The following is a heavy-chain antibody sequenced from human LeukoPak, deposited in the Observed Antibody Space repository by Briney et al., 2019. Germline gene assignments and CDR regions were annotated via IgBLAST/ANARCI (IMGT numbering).Heavy chain of an antibody. D-gene: IGHD1-1*01. CDR2: IYISGST. J-gene: IGHJ5*02. CDR1: GGSISSYY. Sequence: SETLSLTCTVSGGSISSYYWSWIRQPAGKGLEWIGRIYISGSTNYNPSLKSRVTMSVDTSKNQFSLKLSSVTAADTAVYYCARARRWNAAVEGWWFDPWGQGTLVTVSS. V-gene: IGHV4-4*07. CDR3: ARARRWNAAVEGWWFDP.